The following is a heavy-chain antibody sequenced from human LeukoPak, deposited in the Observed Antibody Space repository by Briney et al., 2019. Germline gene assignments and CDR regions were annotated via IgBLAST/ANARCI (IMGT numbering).Heavy chain of an antibody. CDR2: ISGSGDAT. Sequence: GRSLRLSCAASGFTFSSYAMHWVRQAPGKGLEWVSAISGSGDATYYADSVKGRFTISRDTSKNTLYLQMNSLRAEDTAVYNCAARTTSGSYVWGQGTLVTVSS. J-gene: IGHJ4*02. D-gene: IGHD3-22*01. CDR1: GFTFSSYA. CDR3: AARTTSGSYV. V-gene: IGHV3-23*01.